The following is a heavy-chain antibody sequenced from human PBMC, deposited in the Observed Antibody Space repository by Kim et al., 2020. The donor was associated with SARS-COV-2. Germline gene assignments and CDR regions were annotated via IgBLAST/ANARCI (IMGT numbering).Heavy chain of an antibody. D-gene: IGHD3-16*01. V-gene: IGHV4-59*08. Sequence: YRPSPKGRVTIPVATSKNQFSLHLTSVTAADTAVYYCARQGANYYYGMDVWGQGTTVTVSS. J-gene: IGHJ6*02. CDR3: ARQGANYYYGMDV.